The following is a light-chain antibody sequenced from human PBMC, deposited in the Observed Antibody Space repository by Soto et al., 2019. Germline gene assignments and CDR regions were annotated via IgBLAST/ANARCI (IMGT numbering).Light chain of an antibody. CDR2: AVT. CDR1: SRDVGDYPY. CDR3: SHYSATTTLV. Sequence: QSALTQPASVSGAPGQSSTISCTGTSRDVGDYPYVSWYQQHPGKVPKLIIYAVTNRPSGVTSRFSGSKSENTASLTISGLQAEDEADYYCSHYSATTTLVFGSGTKVTVL. V-gene: IGLV2-14*01. J-gene: IGLJ1*01.